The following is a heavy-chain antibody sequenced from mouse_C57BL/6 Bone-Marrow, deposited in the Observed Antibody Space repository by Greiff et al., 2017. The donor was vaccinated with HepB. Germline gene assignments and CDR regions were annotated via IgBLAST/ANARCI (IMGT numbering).Heavy chain of an antibody. CDR2: IRNKANGYTT. J-gene: IGHJ1*03. Sequence: EVKLMESGGGLVQPGGSLSLSCAASGFTFTDYYMSWVRQPPGKALEWLGFIRNKANGYTTEYSASVKVRFTISRDNSQSILYLQMNALRAEDSATYYCARGGYGNYPYWYFDVWGTGTTVTVSS. CDR3: ARGGYGNYPYWYFDV. D-gene: IGHD2-1*01. V-gene: IGHV7-3*01. CDR1: GFTFTDYY.